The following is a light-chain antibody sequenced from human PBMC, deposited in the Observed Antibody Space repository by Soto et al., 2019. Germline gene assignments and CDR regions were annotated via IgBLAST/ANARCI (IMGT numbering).Light chain of an antibody. CDR2: AAS. CDR1: QSISSY. CDR3: QQSYSSLYT. Sequence: DIQMTQSPSSLSASVGDRVTITCRASQSISSYLNWYQQKPVKAPKLLIYAASSLPSGAPSRFSGSGSGTDFTLTISSLQPEDFATYYCQQSYSSLYTCGQGTKLEIK. V-gene: IGKV1-39*01. J-gene: IGKJ2*01.